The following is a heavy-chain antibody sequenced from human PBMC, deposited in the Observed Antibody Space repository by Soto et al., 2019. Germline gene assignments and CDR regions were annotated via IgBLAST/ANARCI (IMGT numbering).Heavy chain of an antibody. CDR1: GYSFTSGYS. CDR3: HRVVTVPWWFGP. V-gene: IGHV4-38-2*01. CDR2: IYHSGST. J-gene: IGHJ5*02. D-gene: IGHD2-15*01. Sequence: SETLSLTCAVSGYSFTSGYSWGWIRQSPGKGLRWMGSIYHSGSTYYNPFLRSRVTISVDTSKNPLSLKLSSVTAADTAVYYCHRVVTVPWWFGPWGQGTLVTVSS.